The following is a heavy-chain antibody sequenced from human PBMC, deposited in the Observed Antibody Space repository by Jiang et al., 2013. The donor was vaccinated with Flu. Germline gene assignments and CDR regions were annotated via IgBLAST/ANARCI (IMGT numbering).Heavy chain of an antibody. Sequence: SGSSVKVSCKASGGTFSSYAISWVRQAPGQGLEWMGGIIPIFGTANYAQKFQGRVTITADESTSTAYMELSSLRSEDTAVYYCARAREGEIAASSAFDIWGQGTMVTVSS. D-gene: IGHD6-6*01. J-gene: IGHJ3*02. CDR2: IIPIFGTA. CDR3: ARAREGEIAASSAFDI. V-gene: IGHV1-69*01. CDR1: GGTFSSYA.